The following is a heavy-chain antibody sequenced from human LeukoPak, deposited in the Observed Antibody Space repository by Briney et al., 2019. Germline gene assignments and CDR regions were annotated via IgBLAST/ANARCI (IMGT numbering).Heavy chain of an antibody. CDR1: GFTFSSYG. CDR3: ARENSGSYYQFDC. J-gene: IGHJ4*02. Sequence: GGSLRLSCAASGFTFSSYGMSWVRQAPGKGLEWVSVIYSGGSTYYADSVKGRFTISRDNSKNTLYLQMNSLRPEDTAVYYCARENSGSYYQFDCWGQGTLVTVSS. CDR2: IYSGGST. V-gene: IGHV3-66*01. D-gene: IGHD1-26*01.